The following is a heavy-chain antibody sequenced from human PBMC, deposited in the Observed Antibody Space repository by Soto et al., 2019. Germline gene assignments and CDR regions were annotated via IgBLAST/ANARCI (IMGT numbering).Heavy chain of an antibody. V-gene: IGHV3-66*01. CDR1: GSPARTKN. CDR3: TRDDVYCDGGGCYGVPMDV. D-gene: IGHD2-15*01. Sequence: EVHLVESGGGLVQPGGPWKLPVEPPGSPARTKNLSWSAKAPGKGLKWASLIQSGGSTYYAGSVEGRFTISRDNSENMLFLQMNSLRVEDTAMYYCTRDDVYCDGGGCYGVPMDVWGKGTTVTVSA. J-gene: IGHJ6*04. CDR2: IQSGGST.